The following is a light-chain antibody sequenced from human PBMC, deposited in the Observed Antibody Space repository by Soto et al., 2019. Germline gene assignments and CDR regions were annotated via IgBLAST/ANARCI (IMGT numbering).Light chain of an antibody. CDR3: SSYTSSSIDYV. J-gene: IGLJ1*01. CDR1: SSDVGGYNY. Sequence: QSVLPQPASGSGAPGQSITISCTGTSSDVGGYNYVSWYQQHPGKAPKLMIYEVSNRPSGVSNRFSGSKSGNTASLTISGLQAEDEADYYCSSYTSSSIDYVFGTGTKLTVL. V-gene: IGLV2-14*01. CDR2: EVS.